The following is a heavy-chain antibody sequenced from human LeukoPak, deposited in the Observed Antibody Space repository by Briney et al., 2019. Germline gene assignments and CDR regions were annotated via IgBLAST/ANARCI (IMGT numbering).Heavy chain of an antibody. CDR1: GCSISSYY. J-gene: IGHJ5*02. Sequence: PSETLSLTCTVSGCSISSYYWSWIRQPPGKGLEWIGYIYYSGSTNYNPSLKSRVTISVDTSKNQFSLKLSSVTAADTAVYYCARSPPYCSSTSCYIGWDNWFDPWGQGTLVTVSS. CDR2: IYYSGST. D-gene: IGHD2-2*02. V-gene: IGHV4-59*01. CDR3: ARSPPYCSSTSCYIGWDNWFDP.